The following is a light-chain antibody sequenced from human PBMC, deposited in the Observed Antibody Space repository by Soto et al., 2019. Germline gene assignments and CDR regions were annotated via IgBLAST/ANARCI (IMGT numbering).Light chain of an antibody. Sequence: EIVMTQSPDTLSVSPGESPTLSCRASQTISNNLAWYQQKPGQAPRLLIYGASTRATGIAARFSGSGSGTEFTLTISSLQSEDFAVYYCQQYNNWPPSDTFGQGTKLEIK. CDR3: QQYNNWPPSDT. J-gene: IGKJ2*01. CDR2: GAS. CDR1: QTISNN. V-gene: IGKV3-15*01.